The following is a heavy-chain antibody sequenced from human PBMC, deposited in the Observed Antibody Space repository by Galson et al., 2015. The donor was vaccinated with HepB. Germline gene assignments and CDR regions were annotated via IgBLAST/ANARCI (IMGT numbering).Heavy chain of an antibody. J-gene: IGHJ4*02. CDR2: ISWNGVRT. V-gene: IGHV3-20*04. Sequence: SLRLSCAASGFTFHDYAISWVRQAPGKGLEWVSGISWNGVRTGYADSLKGRFTISRDNAKNSLFLQMNSLRAEDTAVYYCVREPRWVGGGFGDYWGQGTLVTVSS. CDR3: VREPRWVGGGFGDY. D-gene: IGHD3-3*01. CDR1: GFTFHDYA.